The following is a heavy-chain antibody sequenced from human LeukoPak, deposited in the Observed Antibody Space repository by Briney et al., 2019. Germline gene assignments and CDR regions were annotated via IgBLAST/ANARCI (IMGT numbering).Heavy chain of an antibody. V-gene: IGHV3-7*03. CDR2: IKQDGSEK. CDR3: ARDLSSGWSKYYYYGMDV. D-gene: IGHD6-19*01. CDR1: GFSFSSYW. J-gene: IGHJ6*02. Sequence: GGSLRLSCAASGFSFSSYWMSWVRQAPGKGMGWVAKIKQDGSEKYYVDSVKGRFTISRDNAKTSLYLQMNSLRAEDTAVYYCARDLSSGWSKYYYYGMDVWGQGTTVTVSS.